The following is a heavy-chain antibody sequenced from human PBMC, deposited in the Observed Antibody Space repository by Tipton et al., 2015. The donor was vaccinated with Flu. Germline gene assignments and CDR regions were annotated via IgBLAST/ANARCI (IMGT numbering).Heavy chain of an antibody. J-gene: IGHJ4*02. CDR3: ATFSDSTKVDY. V-gene: IGHV3-21*01. D-gene: IGHD3-3*02. Sequence: VQLVQSGGGLIQPGGSLRLSCAASGFTVSSNYLSWVRQAPGKGLEWVSSISSVSSYIYYADSVKGRFTISRDNAKKSLYLQMNSLRAEDTAVYYCATFSDSTKVDYWGQGTLVTVSS. CDR1: GFTVSSNY. CDR2: ISSVSSYI.